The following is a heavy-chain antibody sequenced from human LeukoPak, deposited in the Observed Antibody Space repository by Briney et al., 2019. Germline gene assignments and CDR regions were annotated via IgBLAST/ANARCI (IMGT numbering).Heavy chain of an antibody. D-gene: IGHD3-10*02. Sequence: GGSLRLSCAASGFTFSSNYMSWVRQAPGKGGEWVSVIYSDGSTYYADSVKGRFTISRDNSKNTLYLQMNSLRAEDTAVYYCARDVPRSDYSEYWGQGTLVTVSS. J-gene: IGHJ4*02. CDR2: IYSDGST. CDR3: ARDVPRSDYSEY. CDR1: GFTFSSNY. V-gene: IGHV3-66*02.